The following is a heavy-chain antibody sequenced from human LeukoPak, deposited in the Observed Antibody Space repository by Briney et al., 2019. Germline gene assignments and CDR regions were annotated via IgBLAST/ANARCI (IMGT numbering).Heavy chain of an antibody. CDR3: ARVPQCIGGSCYSSLLGY. D-gene: IGHD2-15*01. CDR1: GYTFTGYY. CDR2: ISPNSGVT. Sequence: ASVKVSCKASGYTFTGYYMHWVRQAPGQGLEWMGWISPNSGVTNYAQNFQGRVTTTSDTSISTAYMELNSLRSDDTAVYYCARVPQCIGGSCYSSLLGYWGQGTLVTVSS. J-gene: IGHJ4*02. V-gene: IGHV1-2*02.